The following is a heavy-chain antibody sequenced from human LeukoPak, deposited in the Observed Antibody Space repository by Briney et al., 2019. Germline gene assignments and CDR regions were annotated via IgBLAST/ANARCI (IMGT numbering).Heavy chain of an antibody. V-gene: IGHV3-30*02. D-gene: IGHD1-26*01. CDR2: IRYDGSNK. Sequence: GRSLRLSCAASGFTFSSYAMHWVRQAPGKGLEWVAFIRYDGSNKYYVDSVKGRFTISRDNSKNTLYLQMNSLRAEDTAVYYCAKDQGGRSNWFDPWGQGTLVTVSS. J-gene: IGHJ5*02. CDR1: GFTFSSYA. CDR3: AKDQGGRSNWFDP.